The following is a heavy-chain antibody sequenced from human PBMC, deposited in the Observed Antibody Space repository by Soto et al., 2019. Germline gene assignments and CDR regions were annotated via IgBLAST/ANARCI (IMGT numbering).Heavy chain of an antibody. Sequence: PSETLSLTCSVSGGSISTDGYYWTWIRQLPGKGLEWIGYIYYSGSTFYNPSLKSRVTMSVDTSKNQFSLILSSLSAADTAVYYCARAAPSRISSYGLDVWGQGTTVTVSS. CDR1: GGSISTDGYY. V-gene: IGHV4-31*03. J-gene: IGHJ6*02. D-gene: IGHD6-6*01. CDR2: IYYSGST. CDR3: ARAAPSRISSYGLDV.